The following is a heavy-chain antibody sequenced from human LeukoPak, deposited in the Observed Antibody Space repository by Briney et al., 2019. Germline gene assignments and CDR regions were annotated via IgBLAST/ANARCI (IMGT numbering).Heavy chain of an antibody. J-gene: IGHJ1*01. D-gene: IGHD5-12*01. Sequence: ASVKVSCKASGYTFTSYGISWVRQAPGQELEWMGWISAYNGNTNYAQKLQGRVTMTTDTSTSTAYMELRSLRSDDTAVYYCARENIVAGGGGFQHWGQGTLVTVSS. CDR3: ARENIVAGGGGFQH. V-gene: IGHV1-18*01. CDR2: ISAYNGNT. CDR1: GYTFTSYG.